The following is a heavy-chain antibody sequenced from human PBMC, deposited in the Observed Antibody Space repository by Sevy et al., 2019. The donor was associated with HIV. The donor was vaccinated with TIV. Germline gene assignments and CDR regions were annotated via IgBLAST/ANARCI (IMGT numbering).Heavy chain of an antibody. Sequence: GGSLRLSCAASGFTFSSYGMHWVRQAPGKGLEWVAFIRYDGSNKYYADSVKGRFTISRDNSKNTLYLQMNSLRAEDTAVYYCAKAPILELRYRGGDNWFDPWGQGTLVTVSS. CDR2: IRYDGSNK. V-gene: IGHV3-30*02. J-gene: IGHJ5*02. CDR3: AKAPILELRYRGGDNWFDP. CDR1: GFTFSSYG. D-gene: IGHD1-7*01.